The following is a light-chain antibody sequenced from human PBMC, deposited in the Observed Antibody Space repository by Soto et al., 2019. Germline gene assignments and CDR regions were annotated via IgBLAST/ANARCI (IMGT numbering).Light chain of an antibody. Sequence: QSVLTQPPSVSGAPGQRVSISCTGSSSNIGAGYGVHWYHQLPGTAPKLLIFGNNNRPSGVADRFSGSKSGTSASLGITGLQAEDEADYYCQSYDSSLNGYVFGTGTKLTVL. J-gene: IGLJ1*01. CDR1: SSNIGAGYG. V-gene: IGLV1-40*01. CDR2: GNN. CDR3: QSYDSSLNGYV.